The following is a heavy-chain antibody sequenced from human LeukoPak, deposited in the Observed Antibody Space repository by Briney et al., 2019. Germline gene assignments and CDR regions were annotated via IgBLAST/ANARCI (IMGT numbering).Heavy chain of an antibody. J-gene: IGHJ4*02. CDR2: IYYSGST. Sequence: SETLSLTCTVPGGSVSSGSYYWSWIRQPPGKGLEWIGYIYYSGSTNYNPSLKSRVTISVDTSKNQFSLKLSSVTAADTAVYYCARVTPVGAFDYWGQGTLVTVSS. V-gene: IGHV4-61*01. CDR1: GGSVSSGSYY. CDR3: ARVTPVGAFDY.